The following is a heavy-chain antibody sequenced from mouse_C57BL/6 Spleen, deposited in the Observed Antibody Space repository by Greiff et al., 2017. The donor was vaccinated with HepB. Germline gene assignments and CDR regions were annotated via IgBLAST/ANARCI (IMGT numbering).Heavy chain of an antibody. J-gene: IGHJ3*01. V-gene: IGHV5-9*01. D-gene: IGHD2-1*01. CDR2: ISGGGGNT. CDR3: ASPDLLWSAWFAY. Sequence: EVKLVESGGGLVKHGGSLKLSCAASGFTFSSYTMSWVRQTPEKRLEWVATISGGGGNTYYPDSVKGRFTISRDNAKNTLYLQMSSLRSEDTALYYCASPDLLWSAWFAYWGQGTLVTVSA. CDR1: GFTFSSYT.